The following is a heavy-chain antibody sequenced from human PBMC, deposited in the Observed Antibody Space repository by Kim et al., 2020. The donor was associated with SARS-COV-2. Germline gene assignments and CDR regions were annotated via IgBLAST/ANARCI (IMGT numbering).Heavy chain of an antibody. J-gene: IGHJ6*02. CDR2: ISSRSSFT. D-gene: IGHD6-13*01. V-gene: IGHV3-11*06. CDR1: GFTFSNYY. CDR3: ARDTTTAAADNYYGMDV. Sequence: GGSLRLSCAASGFTFSNYYMSWIRQAPGKGLEWVSYISSRSSFTNYADSVKGRFTIFRDNAKNSLYLQMNSLRADDTAAYYCARDTTTAAADNYYGMDVWGQGTTVTVSS.